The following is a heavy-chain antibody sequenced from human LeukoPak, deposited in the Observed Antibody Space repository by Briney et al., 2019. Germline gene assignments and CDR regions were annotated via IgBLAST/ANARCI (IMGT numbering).Heavy chain of an antibody. CDR3: ARVNDFWSGYYAYYYYYGMDV. D-gene: IGHD3-3*01. Sequence: GGSLRLSCAASGFTLSSYWMSWVRQAPGKGLEWVANINRDGSEKYYVDSVKGRFTISRDNAKNSLYLQMNSLRAEDTAVYYCARVNDFWSGYYAYYYYYGMDVWGQGTTVTVSS. CDR2: INRDGSEK. J-gene: IGHJ6*02. CDR1: GFTLSSYW. V-gene: IGHV3-7*05.